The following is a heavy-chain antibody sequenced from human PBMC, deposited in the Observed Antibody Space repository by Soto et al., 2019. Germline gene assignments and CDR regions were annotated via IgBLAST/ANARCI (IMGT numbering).Heavy chain of an antibody. J-gene: IGHJ6*02. CDR3: ARVSSSSWGPYYYYGMDV. D-gene: IGHD6-13*01. CDR1: GGSISSYY. Sequence: SETLSLTCTVSGGSISSYYWSWIRQPPGKGLEWIGYIYYSGSTNYNPSLKSRVTISVDTSKNQFSLKLSSLTAADTAVYYCARVSSSSWGPYYYYGMDVWGQGTTVTVSS. V-gene: IGHV4-59*01. CDR2: IYYSGST.